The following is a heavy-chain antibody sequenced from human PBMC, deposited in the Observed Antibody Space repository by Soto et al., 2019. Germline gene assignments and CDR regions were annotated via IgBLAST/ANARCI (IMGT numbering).Heavy chain of an antibody. CDR1: GGTFSSYT. D-gene: IGHD3-22*01. CDR2: IIPILGIA. CDR3: SSFHDYYMAP. V-gene: IGHV1-69*02. J-gene: IGHJ5*02. Sequence: QVQLVQYGAEVKKPGSSVKVSCKASGGTFSSYTISWVRQAAGQGLEWMGRIIPILGIANYAQAFQGSVTITADKSTGTAYVELSSLRSEETAVYSCSSFHDYYMAPWGQGTLFTVSS.